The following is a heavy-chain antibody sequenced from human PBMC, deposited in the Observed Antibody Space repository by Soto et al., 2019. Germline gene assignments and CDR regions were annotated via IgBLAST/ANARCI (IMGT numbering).Heavy chain of an antibody. V-gene: IGHV1-45*02. Sequence: SVKVSCKASGYTFTYRYLHWLRQAPGQALEWMGWITPFNGNTNYAQKFQDRVTITRDRSMSTAYMELSSLRSEDTAMYYCGSLIIDWSEAAFDLWGEGTRVNV. CDR1: GYTFTYRY. CDR2: ITPFNGNT. J-gene: IGHJ3*01. CDR3: GSLIIDWSEAAFDL. D-gene: IGHD3-9*01.